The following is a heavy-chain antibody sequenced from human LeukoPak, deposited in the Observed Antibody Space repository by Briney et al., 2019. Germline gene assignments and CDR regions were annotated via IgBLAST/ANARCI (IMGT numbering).Heavy chain of an antibody. CDR2: INRSGNTI. Sequence: PGGSLRLSCAASGFTFTSYEMNWVRQAPGQGLEWVSYINRSGNTIHYADSVKGRFTISRDNAKNSLYLQMNSLRAEDTAVYYCAREGVTVGWFDPWGQGTLVTVSS. CDR1: GFTFTSYE. J-gene: IGHJ5*02. CDR3: AREGVTVGWFDP. V-gene: IGHV3-48*03.